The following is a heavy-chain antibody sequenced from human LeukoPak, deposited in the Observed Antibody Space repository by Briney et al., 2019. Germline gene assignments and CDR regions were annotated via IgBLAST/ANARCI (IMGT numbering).Heavy chain of an antibody. J-gene: IGHJ3*02. Sequence: PGGSLRLSCAASGFTFSDSAVHWVCQAPRKGLEWVGRIRSKAKSYAKANAASVKGRFTISRDDSETTAYLQMNSLRTEDTAVYYCTHYYDGSGYYGAFDSWGQGTMVTVSS. CDR2: IRSKAKSYAK. CDR1: GFTFSDSA. D-gene: IGHD3-22*01. V-gene: IGHV3-73*01. CDR3: THYYDGSGYYGAFDS.